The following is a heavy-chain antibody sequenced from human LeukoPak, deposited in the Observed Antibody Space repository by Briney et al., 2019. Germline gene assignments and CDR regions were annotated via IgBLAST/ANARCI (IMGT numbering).Heavy chain of an antibody. J-gene: IGHJ3*02. CDR1: GYTFTGYY. D-gene: IGHD6-13*01. CDR2: INPNSGGT. V-gene: IGHV1-2*02. CDR3: ARGSWYGGSDAFDI. Sequence: ASVKASCKASGYTFTGYYMHWVRQAPGQGLEWMGWINPNSGGTNYAQKFQGRVTMTRDTSISTAYMELSRLRSDDTAVYYCARGSWYGGSDAFDIWGQGTMVTVSS.